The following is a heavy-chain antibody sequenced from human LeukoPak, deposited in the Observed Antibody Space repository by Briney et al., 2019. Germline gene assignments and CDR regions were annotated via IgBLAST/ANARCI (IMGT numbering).Heavy chain of an antibody. D-gene: IGHD5-24*01. CDR2: IYPGDSDT. V-gene: IGHV5-51*01. J-gene: IGHJ3*02. Sequence: GESLKISCKGSGYSFTSYWIGWVRQMPGKGLEWMGIIYPGDSDTRYSPSFQGQVTISADKSISTAYLQWSSLRASDTAMYYCARQVRGMATVYAFDIWGQGTMVTVSS. CDR3: ARQVRGMATVYAFDI. CDR1: GYSFTSYW.